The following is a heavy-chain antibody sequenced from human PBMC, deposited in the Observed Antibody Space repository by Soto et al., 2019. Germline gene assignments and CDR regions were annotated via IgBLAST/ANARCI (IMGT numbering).Heavy chain of an antibody. CDR3: ARAMTIVSPLDY. Sequence: QVQLQESGPGLVKPSETLSLTCTVSGGSVSSGNYYWSWIRQPPGKGLEWIGYIYYSGSTNYNPSLTSRVTISVDTSKNQFSLKLSSVTAADTAVYYCARAMTIVSPLDYWGQEPWSPSPQ. CDR2: IYYSGST. CDR1: GGSVSSGNYY. V-gene: IGHV4-61*01. J-gene: IGHJ4*01. D-gene: IGHD4-4*01.